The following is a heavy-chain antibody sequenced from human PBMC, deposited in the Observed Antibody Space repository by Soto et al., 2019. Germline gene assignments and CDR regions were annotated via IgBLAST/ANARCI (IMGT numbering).Heavy chain of an antibody. D-gene: IGHD5-12*01. CDR3: AKRSGGFSEFDF. V-gene: IGHV3-23*01. CDR1: GFTFSGFA. J-gene: IGHJ5*01. CDR2: VDYSGVYT. Sequence: VQLLESGGGLVQPGGSLRLSCAASGFTFSGFAMNWVRQAPGKGLAWVSSVDYSGVYTFYAASVKGRFTISRDNSKNMVYLELNSLRAEDTAVYYCAKRSGGFSEFDFWGQGALVIVSS.